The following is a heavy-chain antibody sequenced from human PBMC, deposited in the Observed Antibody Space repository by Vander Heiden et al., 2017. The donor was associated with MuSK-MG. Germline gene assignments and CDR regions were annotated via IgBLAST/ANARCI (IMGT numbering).Heavy chain of an antibody. CDR2: INHSGST. Sequence: QVQLHPRGAGLLKPSETPSLTCAVYGVSFSGYDWSWVRQPPGKGLEWIGEINHSGSTNYNPSLKSRVTISVDTSKNQFSLKLSSVTAADTAVYYCARNQEESPSYFDYWGQGTLVTVSS. CDR3: ARNQEESPSYFDY. J-gene: IGHJ4*02. CDR1: GVSFSGYD. V-gene: IGHV4-34*01.